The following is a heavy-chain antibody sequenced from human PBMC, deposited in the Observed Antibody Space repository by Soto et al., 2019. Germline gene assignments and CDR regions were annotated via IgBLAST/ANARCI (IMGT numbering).Heavy chain of an antibody. CDR3: ARGFTIFGQMGRFDP. CDR2: ISSSSSTI. Sequence: HPGGSLRLSCAASGFTFSSYSMNWVRQAPGKGLEWVSYISSSSSTIYYADSVKGRFTISRDNAKNSLYLQMNSLRDEDTAVYYCARGFTIFGQMGRFDPWGQGTLVTVSS. J-gene: IGHJ5*02. CDR1: GFTFSSYS. V-gene: IGHV3-48*02. D-gene: IGHD3-3*01.